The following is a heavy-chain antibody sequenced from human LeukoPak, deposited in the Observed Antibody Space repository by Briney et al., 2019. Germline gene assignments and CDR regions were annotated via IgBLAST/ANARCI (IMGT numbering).Heavy chain of an antibody. V-gene: IGHV4-59*12. CDR1: GDSISSYY. CDR2: IYHSGST. Sequence: SETLSLTCTVSGDSISSYYWSWIRQPPGKGLEWIGYIYHSGSTYYNPSLKSRVTISVDKSKNQFSLKLSSVTAADTAVYYCARSTESAADYWGQGTLVTVSS. D-gene: IGHD6-13*01. CDR3: ARSTESAADY. J-gene: IGHJ4*02.